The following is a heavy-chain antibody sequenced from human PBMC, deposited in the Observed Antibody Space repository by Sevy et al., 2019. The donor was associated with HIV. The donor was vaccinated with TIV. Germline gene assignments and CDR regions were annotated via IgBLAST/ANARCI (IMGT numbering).Heavy chain of an antibody. Sequence: GGSLRLSCAASGFTFSNVWMSWVRQAPGKGLERVGHIKSRTEGGKPDNAAPVKGRFNISRDDSKSTLYLQMNSLKTEDTAVYYCTTGGSILQHWGQGTLVTVSS. J-gene: IGHJ4*02. D-gene: IGHD2-21*01. V-gene: IGHV3-15*01. CDR2: IKSRTEGGKP. CDR1: GFTFSNVW. CDR3: TTGGSILQH.